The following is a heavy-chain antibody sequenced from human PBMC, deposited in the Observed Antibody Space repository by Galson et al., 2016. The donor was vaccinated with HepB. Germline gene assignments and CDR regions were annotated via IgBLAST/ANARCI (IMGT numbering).Heavy chain of an antibody. V-gene: IGHV4-39*02. J-gene: IGHJ4*02. CDR1: GGSISSYRYY. Sequence: SETLSLTCTVSGGSISSYRYYWGWIRQTPGKGLEWIGSLFHTGTTYYSPSLKSRVSMSADTSKNQFSLKLRSVTAADTAVYYWAREPNMCSATCYVDVWGQGTLVTVSA. CDR3: AREPNMCSATCYVDV. CDR2: LFHTGTT. D-gene: IGHD2-2*01.